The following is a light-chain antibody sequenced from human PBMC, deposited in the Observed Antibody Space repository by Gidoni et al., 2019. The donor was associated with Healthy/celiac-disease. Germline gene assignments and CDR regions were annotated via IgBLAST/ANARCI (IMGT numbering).Light chain of an antibody. J-gene: IGLJ3*02. V-gene: IGLV3-25*03. CDR2: NDS. Sequence: SYELTQPPSVSVSPGQTARITCPGDALPKQYAYWYQQKPGQAPVLVIYNDSERPSGIPERFSGSSSGTTVTLTISGVQAEDEADYYCQSADSSGTYEVFGGGTKLTVL. CDR3: QSADSSGTYEV. CDR1: ALPKQY.